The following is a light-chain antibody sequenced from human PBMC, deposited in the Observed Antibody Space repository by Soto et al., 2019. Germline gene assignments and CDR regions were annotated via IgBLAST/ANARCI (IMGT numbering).Light chain of an antibody. Sequence: QSVLPQPPSASGTPGQRVSISCSGSSSNIGSNYVYWYQQLPGTAPKLLIYRSNQRPSGVPDRFSGSKSGTSASLAISGLRSEDEADYYCVAWDDSFSCWVFGGVTKLTVL. CDR2: RSN. V-gene: IGLV1-47*01. CDR1: SSNIGSNY. J-gene: IGLJ3*02. CDR3: VAWDDSFSCWV.